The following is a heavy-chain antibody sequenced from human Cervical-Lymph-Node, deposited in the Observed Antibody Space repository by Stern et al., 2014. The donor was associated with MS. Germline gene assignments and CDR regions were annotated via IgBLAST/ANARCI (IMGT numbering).Heavy chain of an antibody. Sequence: QVQLVESGPEVKKPGASVKVSCRTSGYTFTSHGITWVRQAPGQGLAWMGWISVYTGQTNYAKKLQDRVTITTDPYTDTVYMELRSLRFDDTAIYYCARDTSGWYGDFWGQGTLVTVSS. CDR3: ARDTSGWYGDF. CDR1: GYTFTSHG. J-gene: IGHJ4*02. D-gene: IGHD6-19*01. CDR2: ISVYTGQT. V-gene: IGHV1-18*01.